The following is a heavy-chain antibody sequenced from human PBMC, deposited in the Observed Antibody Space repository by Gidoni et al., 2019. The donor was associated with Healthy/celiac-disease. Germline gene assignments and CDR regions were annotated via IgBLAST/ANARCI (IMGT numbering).Heavy chain of an antibody. CDR2: ISYDGSNK. CDR1: GFPFSSYG. CDR3: AKEDFGVDYYYYGMDV. D-gene: IGHD3-3*01. V-gene: IGHV3-30*18. Sequence: QVQLVESGGGVVQPGRSLRLSCAASGFPFSSYGMHWVRQAPGKGLEWVAVISYDGSNKYYADSVKGRFTISRDNSKNTLNLQMNSLRAEDTAVYYCAKEDFGVDYYYYGMDVWGQGTTVTVSS. J-gene: IGHJ6*02.